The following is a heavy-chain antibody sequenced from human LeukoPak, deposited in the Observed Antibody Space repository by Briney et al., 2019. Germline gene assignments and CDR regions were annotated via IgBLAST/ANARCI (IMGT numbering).Heavy chain of an antibody. Sequence: SETLSLTCTVSGGSISSSSYYWGWIRQPPGEGLEWIGSIYYNGSTYYNPSLKSRVTISVDTSKNQFSLKLSSVTAADTAVYYCARHLSEGIAVAGTDYWGQGTLVTVSS. CDR1: GGSISSSSYY. V-gene: IGHV4-39*01. D-gene: IGHD6-19*01. CDR2: IYYNGST. CDR3: ARHLSEGIAVAGTDY. J-gene: IGHJ4*02.